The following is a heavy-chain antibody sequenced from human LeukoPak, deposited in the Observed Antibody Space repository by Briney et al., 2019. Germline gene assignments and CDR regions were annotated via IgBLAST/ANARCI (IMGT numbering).Heavy chain of an antibody. V-gene: IGHV4-59*11. D-gene: IGHD5-24*01. CDR2: IYNSATT. Sequence: SETLSLTCTVSGDSIRSHYCAWFRQSPGKGLEWIGHIYNSATTDYNPSFKSRVTISLDTSKKQFSLKMTSVTALDSAVYYCARGGEGYNDDAFEVWGLGTAVTVSS. J-gene: IGHJ3*01. CDR1: GDSIRSHY. CDR3: ARGGEGYNDDAFEV.